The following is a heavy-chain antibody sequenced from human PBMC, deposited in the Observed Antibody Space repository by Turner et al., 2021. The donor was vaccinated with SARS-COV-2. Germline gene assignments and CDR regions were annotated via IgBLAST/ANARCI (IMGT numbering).Heavy chain of an antibody. CDR1: VGSISSYY. Sequence: QVQLQESGPGLVKPSETLSLTCTVSVGSISSYYWYWIRQPPGKGLEWIGYINYNGITNYNPSLKRRVTISVATSKKQFSLKLSSVTAADTAVYYGARGGGGIVVAWGQGTPVTVSS. CDR3: ARGGGGIVVA. J-gene: IGHJ5*02. V-gene: IGHV4-59*01. D-gene: IGHD6-19*01. CDR2: INYNGIT.